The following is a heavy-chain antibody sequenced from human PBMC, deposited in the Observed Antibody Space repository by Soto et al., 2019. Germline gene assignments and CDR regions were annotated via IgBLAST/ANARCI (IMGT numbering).Heavy chain of an antibody. V-gene: IGHV1-69*06. Sequence: GASVKVSFKASGGTFSSYAISWLRQAPGQGLEWMGGIIPIFGTANYAQKFQGRVTITADKSTSTAYMELSSLRSEDTAVYYCARGLGYYYDSSGYFPFGYWGQGTLVTVSS. CDR3: ARGLGYYYDSSGYFPFGY. CDR1: GGTFSSYA. CDR2: IIPIFGTA. D-gene: IGHD3-22*01. J-gene: IGHJ4*02.